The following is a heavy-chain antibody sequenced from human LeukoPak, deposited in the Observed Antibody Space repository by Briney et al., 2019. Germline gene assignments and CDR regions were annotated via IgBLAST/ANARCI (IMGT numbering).Heavy chain of an antibody. J-gene: IGHJ4*02. D-gene: IGHD2-15*01. V-gene: IGHV3-48*03. CDR2: ISSSGSTI. CDR3: ARGDCSGGSCFYFDY. Sequence: QPGGSLRLSCAASGFTFSSYEMNWVRQAPGKGLEWVSYISSSGSTIYYADSVKGRFTISRDNAKNSLYLQMNSLRAENTAVYYCARGDCSGGSCFYFDYWGQGTLVTVSS. CDR1: GFTFSSYE.